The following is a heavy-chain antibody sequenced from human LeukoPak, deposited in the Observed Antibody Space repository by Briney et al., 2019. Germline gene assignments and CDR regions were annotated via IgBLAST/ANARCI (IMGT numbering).Heavy chain of an antibody. J-gene: IGHJ6*02. D-gene: IGHD3-10*01. CDR3: ARERPITYYYGSGTPGGYYGMDV. Sequence: GRSLRLSCAASGFTFSSYAMHWVRQAPGKGLEWVAVISYDGSNKYYADSVKGRFTISRDNSKNTLYLQMNSLRAEDTAVYYCARERPITYYYGSGTPGGYYGMDVWGQGTTVTVSS. CDR1: GFTFSSYA. V-gene: IGHV3-30-3*01. CDR2: ISYDGSNK.